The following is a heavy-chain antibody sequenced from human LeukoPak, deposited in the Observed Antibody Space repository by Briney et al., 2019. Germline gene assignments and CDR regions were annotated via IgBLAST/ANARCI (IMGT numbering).Heavy chain of an antibody. J-gene: IGHJ4*02. CDR2: IRSSGNTI. V-gene: IGHV3-48*02. D-gene: IGHD1-26*01. CDR3: ARYGSYPEAFDY. Sequence: GGSLRLSRAASGFTFSGYNMNWVRQAPGKGLEWVSYIRSSGNTIYYADSVKGRFTISRDNAKNSVYLQMNSLRDEDTAVYYCARYGSYPEAFDYWGQGTLVTVSS. CDR1: GFTFSGYN.